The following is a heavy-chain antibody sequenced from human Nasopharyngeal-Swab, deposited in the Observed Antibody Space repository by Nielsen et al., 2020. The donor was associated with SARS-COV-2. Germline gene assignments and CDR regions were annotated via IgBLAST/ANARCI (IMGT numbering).Heavy chain of an antibody. J-gene: IGHJ5*02. CDR3: ARTYYYDSSGYYYVWFDP. V-gene: IGHV3-11*01. CDR2: ISSSGSTI. CDR1: GFTFSDYY. D-gene: IGHD3-22*01. Sequence: SLKISCAASGFTFSDYYMSWIRQAPGKGLEWVSYISSSGSTIYYADSVKGRFTISRDNAKNSLYLQMNSLRAEDTAVYYCARTYYYDSSGYYYVWFDPWGQGTLVTVSS.